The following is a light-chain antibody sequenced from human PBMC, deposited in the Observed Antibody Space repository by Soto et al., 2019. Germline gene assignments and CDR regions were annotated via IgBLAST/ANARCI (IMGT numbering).Light chain of an antibody. V-gene: IGKV1-33*01. CDR3: QQYDNLLYT. CDR2: GAS. J-gene: IGKJ2*01. CDR1: RDITKS. Sequence: DIQLTQSPSSLSASVGDRVTITCQASRDITKSLNWYQQKPGKAPKLLIHGASSLETGVPSRFSGSGSGTFFTFTISSLQPEDIATYHCQQYDNLLYTFGQGTKLDIK.